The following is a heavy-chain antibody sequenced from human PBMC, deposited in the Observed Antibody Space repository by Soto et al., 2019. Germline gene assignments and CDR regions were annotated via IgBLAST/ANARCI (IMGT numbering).Heavy chain of an antibody. CDR3: ARVYCSRTRCYGGEKWFDP. J-gene: IGHJ5*02. CDR1: GGSISSGDYY. CDR2: IYYSGST. D-gene: IGHD2-2*01. Sequence: QVQLQESGPGLVKPSQTLSLTCTVSGGSISSGDYYWSWIRQPPGKGLEWIGYIYYSGSTYYNPSVKSRVTISVDTSKNQFSLKLSSVTDADTALYYCARVYCSRTRCYGGEKWFDPWGQGTLVTVFS. V-gene: IGHV4-30-4*01.